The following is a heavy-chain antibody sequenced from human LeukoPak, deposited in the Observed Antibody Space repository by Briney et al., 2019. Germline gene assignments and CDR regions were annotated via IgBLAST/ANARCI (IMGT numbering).Heavy chain of an antibody. Sequence: GRSLRLSCAASGFTFSSYAMHWVRQAPGKGLEWVAVISYDGSNKYYADSVEGRFTISRDNSKNTLYLQMNSLRAEDTAVYYCARDKFRRRSSGYSRILDYWGQGTLVTVSS. D-gene: IGHD3-22*01. J-gene: IGHJ4*02. CDR2: ISYDGSNK. V-gene: IGHV3-30*04. CDR3: ARDKFRRRSSGYSRILDY. CDR1: GFTFSSYA.